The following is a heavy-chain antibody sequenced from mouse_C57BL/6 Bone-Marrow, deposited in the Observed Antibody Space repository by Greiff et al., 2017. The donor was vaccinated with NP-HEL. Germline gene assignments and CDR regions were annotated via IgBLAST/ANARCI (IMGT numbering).Heavy chain of an antibody. J-gene: IGHJ1*03. D-gene: IGHD2-3*01. CDR3: ARHYDYGYFDV. CDR1: GFTFSDYY. V-gene: IGHV5-12*01. Sequence: DVMLVESGGGLVQPGGSLKLSCAASGFTFSDYYMYWVRQTPEKRLEWVAYISNGGGSTYYPDTVKGRFTISRDNAKNTLYLQMSRLKSEDTAMYYCARHYDYGYFDVWGTGTTVTVSS. CDR2: ISNGGGST.